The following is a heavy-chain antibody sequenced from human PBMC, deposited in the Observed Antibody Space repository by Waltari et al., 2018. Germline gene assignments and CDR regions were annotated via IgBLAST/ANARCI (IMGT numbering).Heavy chain of an antibody. D-gene: IGHD3-22*01. CDR1: EFTFSSYA. Sequence: QVQLVESGGGVVQPGRSLRLSCAASEFTFSSYAMLWVRQAPGKGLEWVAVISYNERNIYYVDSVKGRFTISRDNSKKMLYLQMYNLRAEDTAVYYCARDYCDRTNCHGMDVWGQGTTVTVSS. J-gene: IGHJ6*02. CDR3: ARDYCDRTNCHGMDV. V-gene: IGHV3-30*04. CDR2: ISYNERNI.